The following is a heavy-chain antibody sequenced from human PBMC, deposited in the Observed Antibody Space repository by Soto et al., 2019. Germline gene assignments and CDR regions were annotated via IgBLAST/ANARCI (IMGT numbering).Heavy chain of an antibody. CDR3: ARVGDYYYGMEV. Sequence: GESLTISCKGSGYSFTSYWMSWVRQMPGKGLEWMGRMDPSDSYTNYSPSFQGHVTISAGKSISTAYLQWSSLKASDTAMYYCARVGDYYYGMEVWGQGTTVTVSS. V-gene: IGHV5-10-1*01. CDR2: MDPSDSYT. D-gene: IGHD1-26*01. CDR1: GYSFTSYW. J-gene: IGHJ6*02.